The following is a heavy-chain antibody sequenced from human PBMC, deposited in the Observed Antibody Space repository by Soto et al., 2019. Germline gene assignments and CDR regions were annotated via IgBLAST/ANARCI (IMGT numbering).Heavy chain of an antibody. CDR3: TSRRDWTAVDPLDY. CDR1: GATLSSIW. Sequence: GGSLRLSCAVSGATLSSIWMNWVRQASGKGLEWVGRIRNKTNNYATAYIASVKGRFTISRDDSKNTVYLQMNSLKIDDTAVYFCTSRRDWTAVDPLDYWGLGTLVTVSS. CDR2: IRNKTNNYAT. V-gene: IGHV3-73*01. J-gene: IGHJ4*02. D-gene: IGHD5-18*01.